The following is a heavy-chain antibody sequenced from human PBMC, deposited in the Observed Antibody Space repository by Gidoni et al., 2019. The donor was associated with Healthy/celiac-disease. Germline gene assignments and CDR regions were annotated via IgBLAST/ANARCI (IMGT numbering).Heavy chain of an antibody. J-gene: IGHJ4*02. CDR3: AKDARPYSSGWYIFDY. V-gene: IGHV3-30*18. D-gene: IGHD6-19*01. CDR1: GFTFSSYG. Sequence: QVQLVESGRGVVQPGRSLSLSCAAPGFTFSSYGMHWVRQAPGEGLEWVAVISYDGSNKYDADSVKGRFTISRDNSKNTLYLQMNSLRAEDTAVYYCAKDARPYSSGWYIFDYWGQGTLVTVSS. CDR2: ISYDGSNK.